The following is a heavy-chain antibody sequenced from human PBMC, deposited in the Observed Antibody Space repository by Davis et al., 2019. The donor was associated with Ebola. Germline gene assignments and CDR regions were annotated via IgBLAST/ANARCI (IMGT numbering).Heavy chain of an antibody. Sequence: SETLSLTCAVYGGSFSGYYWSWIRQPPGKGLEWIGEINHSGSTNYNPSLKSRVTISVDTSKNQFSLKLSSVTAADTAVYYCARGRRYSYGPPRYWGQGTLVTVS. CDR2: INHSGST. CDR1: GGSFSGYY. D-gene: IGHD5-18*01. CDR3: ARGRRYSYGPPRY. V-gene: IGHV4-34*01. J-gene: IGHJ4*02.